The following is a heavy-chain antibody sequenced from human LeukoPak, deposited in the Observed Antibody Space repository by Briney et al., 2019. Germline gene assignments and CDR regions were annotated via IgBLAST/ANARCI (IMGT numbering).Heavy chain of an antibody. CDR3: APIYSNGPFDY. J-gene: IGHJ4*02. D-gene: IGHD4-11*01. CDR2: ISGSGGST. Sequence: GGSLRLSCAASGFIFSSYGMHWVRQAPGKGLEWVSAISGSGGSTYYADSVKGRFTISRDNSKNTLYLQMNSLRAEDTAVYYCAPIYSNGPFDYWGQGTLVTVSS. CDR1: GFIFSSYG. V-gene: IGHV3-23*01.